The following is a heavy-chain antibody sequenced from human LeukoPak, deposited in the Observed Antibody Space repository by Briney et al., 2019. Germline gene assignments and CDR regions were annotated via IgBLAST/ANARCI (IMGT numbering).Heavy chain of an antibody. D-gene: IGHD6-6*01. J-gene: IGHJ4*02. CDR2: KKQDGSEK. CDR3: ARGSEYTSSTNYYFDY. Sequence: GSLRLFCAASGFPFSNYLVSLVRQAPGKGPEGVANKKQDGSEKHYVDSVKGRFTISRDNAKKSLFLHMNSLRVEDTAVYYCARGSEYTSSTNYYFDYWGQGTLVTVSS. CDR1: GFPFSNYL. V-gene: IGHV3-7*02.